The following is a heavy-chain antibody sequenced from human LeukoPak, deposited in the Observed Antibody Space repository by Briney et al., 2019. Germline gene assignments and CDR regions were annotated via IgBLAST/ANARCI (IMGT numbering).Heavy chain of an antibody. D-gene: IGHD2-2*01. CDR2: INSDGSAT. Sequence: GGSLRLSCAASGFTFSNYWMHWVRQVPGKGLVWVSQINSDGSATDYADSVKGRFTISRDNAKNALYLQMDSLRVEDTAVYYCARDPTYQLLSEKNGLDMWGQGTMVAVSS. CDR1: GFTFSNYW. V-gene: IGHV3-74*01. J-gene: IGHJ3*02. CDR3: ARDPTYQLLSEKNGLDM.